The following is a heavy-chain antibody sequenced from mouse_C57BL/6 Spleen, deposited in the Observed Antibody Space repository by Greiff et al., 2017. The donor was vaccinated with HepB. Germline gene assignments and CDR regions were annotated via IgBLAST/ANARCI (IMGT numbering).Heavy chain of an antibody. CDR2: IYPGSGST. CDR1: GYTFTSYW. J-gene: IGHJ1*03. V-gene: IGHV1-55*01. Sequence: VQLQQSGAELVKPGASVKMSCKASGYTFTSYWITWVKQRPGQGLEWIGDIYPGSGSTNYNEKFKSKATLTVDTSSSTAYMQLSSLTSEDSAFYYCAGESLLLRRGYFDVWGTGTTVTVSS. D-gene: IGHD1-1*01. CDR3: AGESLLLRRGYFDV.